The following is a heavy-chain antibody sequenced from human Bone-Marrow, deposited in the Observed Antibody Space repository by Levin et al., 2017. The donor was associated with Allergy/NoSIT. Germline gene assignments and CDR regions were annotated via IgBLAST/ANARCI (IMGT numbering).Heavy chain of an antibody. J-gene: IGHJ5*02. CDR2: INYNGKT. CDR1: GFSITDTTYY. CDR3: ARRPANLNWFDP. Sequence: SETLSLTCTVSGFSITDTTYYWAWIRQTPGTGLECIGGINYNGKTYHNPSLMSRLYMSMNKYDNQFSLRLSSVTAADSALYYCARRPANLNWFDPWGQGTLVTVPS. V-gene: IGHV4-39*07.